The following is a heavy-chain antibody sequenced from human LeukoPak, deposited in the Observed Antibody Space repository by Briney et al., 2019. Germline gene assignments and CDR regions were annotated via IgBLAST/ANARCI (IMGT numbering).Heavy chain of an antibody. V-gene: IGHV1-8*03. J-gene: IGHJ4*02. D-gene: IGHD3-22*01. CDR2: MNPNSGNT. CDR1: GYTYTNYV. CDR3: ARGRGGYSYDTSGYYLDF. Sequence: ASVKVSCKASGYTYTNYVINWVRQATGQGLEWMGWMNPNSGNTGYAQKFQGRVTITSNTSISTAYMELSSPRSEDTAVYYCARGRGGYSYDTSGYYLDFWGQGIQVTVSS.